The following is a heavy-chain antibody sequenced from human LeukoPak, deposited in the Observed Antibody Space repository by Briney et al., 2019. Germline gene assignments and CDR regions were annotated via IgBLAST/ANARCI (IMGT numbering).Heavy chain of an antibody. V-gene: IGHV4-61*08. CDR2: IYYSGST. Sequence: SQTLSLTCTVSGGSISSDGYYWSWIRQPPGKGLEWIGYIYYSGSTNYNPSLKSRVTISVDTSKNQFSLKLSSVTAADTPVYYCPRGDCSGGSCYVDWFDPWGQGTLVTVSS. J-gene: IGHJ5*02. CDR3: PRGDCSGGSCYVDWFDP. CDR1: GGSISSDGYY. D-gene: IGHD2-15*01.